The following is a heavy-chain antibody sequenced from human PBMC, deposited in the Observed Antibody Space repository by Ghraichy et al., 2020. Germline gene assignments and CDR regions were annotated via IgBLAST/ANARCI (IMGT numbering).Heavy chain of an antibody. CDR3: TTGVGDGYNYDY. CDR2: IKSKTDGGTT. J-gene: IGHJ4*02. CDR1: GFTFSNAW. Sequence: GGSLRLSCAASGFTFSNAWMSWVRQAPGKGLEWVGRIKSKTDGGTTDYAAPVKGRFTISRDDSKNTLYLQMNSLKTEDTAVYYCTTGVGDGYNYDYWGQGTLVTVSS. D-gene: IGHD5-24*01. V-gene: IGHV3-15*01.